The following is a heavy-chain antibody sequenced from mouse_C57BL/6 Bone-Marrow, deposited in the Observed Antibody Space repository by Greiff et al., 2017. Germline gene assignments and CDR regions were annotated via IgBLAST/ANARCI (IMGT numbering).Heavy chain of an antibody. J-gene: IGHJ2*01. D-gene: IGHD2-10*01. CDR3: ARAYYGNFDY. V-gene: IGHV1-72*01. CDR2: IDPNSGGT. CDR1: GYTFTSYG. Sequence: VQLQQPGAELVKPGASVKLSCTASGYTFTSYGMHWVKQRPGRGLEWIGTIDPNSGGTKYNEKFKSKATLPVDKPSSTSYMQLSSLTSEDSAVYYCARAYYGNFDYWGQGTTLTVSS.